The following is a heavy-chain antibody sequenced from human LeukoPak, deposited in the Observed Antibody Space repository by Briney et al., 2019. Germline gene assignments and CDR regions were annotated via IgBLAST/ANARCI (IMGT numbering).Heavy chain of an antibody. Sequence: SETLSLTCILSRDSISADHWNCVPKSLGKGLGWIGYMQSTGNSNYNPSLKNRVNIFVNMSKNQCVLNLRSVTAADTAVYYCARDKRHSYGRYFDPWGQGMLVTVSS. D-gene: IGHD5-18*01. CDR3: ARDKRHSYGRYFDP. CDR1: RDSISADH. J-gene: IGHJ4*02. CDR2: MQSTGNS. V-gene: IGHV4-59*01.